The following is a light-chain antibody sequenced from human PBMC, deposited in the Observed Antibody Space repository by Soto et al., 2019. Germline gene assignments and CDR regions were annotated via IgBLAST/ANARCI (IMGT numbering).Light chain of an antibody. Sequence: QSVLTKPPLVSGAPGQRVTISCTESRSNIGAGFDVHWYQQLPGTAPKLLIYANNNRPSGVPDRFSGSKSGTSASLAITGLQAEDEADYYCQSYNSSLSGLRAFGGGTKLTVL. CDR3: QSYNSSLSGLRA. CDR2: ANN. V-gene: IGLV1-40*01. CDR1: RSNIGAGFD. J-gene: IGLJ2*01.